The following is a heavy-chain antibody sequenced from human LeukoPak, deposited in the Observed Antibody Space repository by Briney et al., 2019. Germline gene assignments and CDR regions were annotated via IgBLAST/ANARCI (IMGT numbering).Heavy chain of an antibody. CDR1: GFTFSDYT. CDR2: ISSSTGYI. Sequence: GGSLRLSCEASGFTFSDYTMNWVRQAPGKGLEWVSSISSSTGYIYYADSVKGRFTISRDSSKNTLFLQMNRLRPEDAAVYYCAKAPVTTCRGAYCYPFDYWGQGTLVTVSS. J-gene: IGHJ4*02. D-gene: IGHD2-21*01. V-gene: IGHV3-21*04. CDR3: AKAPVTTCRGAYCYPFDY.